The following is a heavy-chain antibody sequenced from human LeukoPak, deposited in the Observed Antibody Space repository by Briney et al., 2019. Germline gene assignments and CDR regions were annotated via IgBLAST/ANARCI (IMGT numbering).Heavy chain of an antibody. V-gene: IGHV3-23*01. CDR1: GFTFSSYG. CDR2: ISGSGGST. D-gene: IGHD3-10*01. Sequence: SGGTLRLSCAASGFTFSSYGMSWVRQAPGKGLEWVSAISGSGGSTYYADSVKGRFTISRDNAKNTLYLQMNSLRAEDTALYYCARDTRFGESLDAFDIWGQGTMVTVSS. J-gene: IGHJ3*02. CDR3: ARDTRFGESLDAFDI.